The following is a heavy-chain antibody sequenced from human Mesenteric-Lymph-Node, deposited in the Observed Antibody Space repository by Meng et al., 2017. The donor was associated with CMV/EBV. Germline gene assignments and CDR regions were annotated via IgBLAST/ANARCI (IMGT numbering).Heavy chain of an antibody. CDR3: ARGRDRDY. J-gene: IGHJ4*02. V-gene: IGHV1-18*01. CDR2: IRLYNGNT. D-gene: IGHD3-10*01. Sequence: KVSCKASGYTFTSYDITWVRQAPGQGLEWMGWIRLYNGNTDYAQKLQGRVTMTTDTSTSTAYMELRSLRSDDTAVYYCARGRDRDYWGQGTLVTVSS. CDR1: GYTFTSYD.